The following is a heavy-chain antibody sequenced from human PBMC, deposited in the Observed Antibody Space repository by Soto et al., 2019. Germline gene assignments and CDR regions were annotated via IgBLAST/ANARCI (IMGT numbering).Heavy chain of an antibody. D-gene: IGHD1-26*01. CDR3: ARREIQGPIDY. J-gene: IGHJ4*02. V-gene: IGHV4-28*01. CDR1: GYSISSSNW. CDR2: IDYSGTT. Sequence: QVQLQESGPGLVKPSDTLSLTCAVSGYSISSSNWWGWIRQPPGKGRECIGYIDYSGTTYYNPSLKLRVTMSVDTSKHQFSLKLTSVTAVDTAVYYCARREIQGPIDYWGQGTLVTVSS.